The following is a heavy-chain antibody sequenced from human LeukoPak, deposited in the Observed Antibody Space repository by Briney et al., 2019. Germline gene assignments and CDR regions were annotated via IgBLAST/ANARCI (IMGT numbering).Heavy chain of an antibody. CDR1: GFTFSSYG. CDR3: AKDRNIVVIIAATLFDY. D-gene: IGHD2-2*01. CDR2: IRYDGNDK. Sequence: GGSLRLSCAASGFTFSSYGMHWGRQAPGKGLEWVAFIRYDGNDKYYADSMRGRFTISRYNSKTTLYLQMNSLRPADTALYYCAKDRNIVVIIAATLFDYWGQGTLVTVSS. V-gene: IGHV3-30*02. J-gene: IGHJ4*02.